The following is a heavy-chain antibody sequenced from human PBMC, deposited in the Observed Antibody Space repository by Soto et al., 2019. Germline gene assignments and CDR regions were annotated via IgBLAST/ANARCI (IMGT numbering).Heavy chain of an antibody. D-gene: IGHD5-12*01. V-gene: IGHV1-69*12. CDR1: GGTFSSYA. CDR2: IIPIFGTA. J-gene: IGHJ3*02. Sequence: QVQLVQSGAEVKKPGSSVKVSCKASGGTFSSYAISWVRQAPGQGLEWMGGIIPIFGTANYAQKFQGRVTITADESTNTAYMELSSLRAEDTAVYYCASYDKVWMATIGDAFDIWGQGTMVTVSS. CDR3: ASYDKVWMATIGDAFDI.